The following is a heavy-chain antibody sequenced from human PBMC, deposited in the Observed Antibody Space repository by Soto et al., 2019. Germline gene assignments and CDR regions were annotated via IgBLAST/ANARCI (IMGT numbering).Heavy chain of an antibody. CDR3: ARGGYSCGWYLGPSHTAIGY. CDR1: GGSFIGYY. CDR2: INHSGST. V-gene: IGHV4-34*01. Sequence: PSETLSLTCAVYGGSFIGYYWSWILQPPWKGLEWIGEINHSGSTNYNPSLKSRVTISVDTSKNQFSLKLSSVTAADTAVYYCARGGYSCGWYLGPSHTAIGYWGQGTLVTVS. J-gene: IGHJ4*02. D-gene: IGHD6-19*01.